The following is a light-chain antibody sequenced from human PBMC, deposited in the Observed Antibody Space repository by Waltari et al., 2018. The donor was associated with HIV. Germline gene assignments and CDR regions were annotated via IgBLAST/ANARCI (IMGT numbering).Light chain of an antibody. CDR1: SSDGGGYNR. V-gene: IGLV2-18*02. J-gene: IGLJ1*01. CDR2: EVS. Sequence: QSALTQPPSVSGSPGQSVTISCTGTSSDGGGYNRVTWYQQPPGTVPKVIIYEVSNRPSGVPDRFSGSKSGNTASLTISGLQAEDEADYYCNSFTSSTTYVFGTGTKVTVL. CDR3: NSFTSSTTYV.